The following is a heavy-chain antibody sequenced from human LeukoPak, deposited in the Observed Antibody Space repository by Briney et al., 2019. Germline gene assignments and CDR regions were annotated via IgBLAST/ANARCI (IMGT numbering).Heavy chain of an antibody. CDR1: GFTFSSYA. Sequence: GGSLRLSCAASGFTFSSYAMNWARQAPGKGLEWVSTITGSGGDTYYADSVKGRFTISRDNSKNTLYLQMNSLRAEDTAIYYCAKDPYVGGGYHFDSWGQGSLVTVSS. CDR3: AKDPYVGGGYHFDS. CDR2: ITGSGGDT. V-gene: IGHV3-23*01. D-gene: IGHD3-22*01. J-gene: IGHJ4*02.